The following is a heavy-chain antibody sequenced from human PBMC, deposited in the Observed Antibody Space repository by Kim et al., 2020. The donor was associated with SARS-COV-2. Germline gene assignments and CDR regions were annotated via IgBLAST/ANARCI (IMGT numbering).Heavy chain of an antibody. CDR2: ITWNSGRI. D-gene: IGHD6-19*01. CDR3: AGWSYYSRDV. V-gene: IGHV3-9*01. Sequence: GGSLRLSCAASGFTFDDYAMEWVRQAPGKGLEWVAGITWNSGRIVYADSVKGQFAISRDNSKNSLYLQMNSLRTEDTALYYCAGWSYYSRDVWGPGTPVTVSS. J-gene: IGHJ6*02. CDR1: GFTFDDYA.